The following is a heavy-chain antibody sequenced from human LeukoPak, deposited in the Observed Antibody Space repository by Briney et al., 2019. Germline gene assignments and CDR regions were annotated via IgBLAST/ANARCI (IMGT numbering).Heavy chain of an antibody. CDR3: ARVGPGYCSSTSCYGTTFDP. Sequence: SQTLSLTCTVSGGSISSGSYYWSWIRQPAGKGLEWIGRIYTSGSTNYNPSLKSRVTISVDTSKNQFSLKLSSVTAADTAVYYCARVGPGYCSSTSCYGTTFDPWRQRTLVSVSS. CDR1: GGSISSGSYY. J-gene: IGHJ5*02. CDR2: IYTSGST. V-gene: IGHV4-61*02. D-gene: IGHD2-2*01.